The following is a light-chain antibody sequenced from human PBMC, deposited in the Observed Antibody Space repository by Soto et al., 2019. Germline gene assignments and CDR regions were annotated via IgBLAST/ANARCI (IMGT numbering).Light chain of an antibody. CDR3: QQYNNRPPDT. Sequence: EIVMTQSPATLSVSPGERATLSCRASQSVNRNLAWYQQKPGQAPRLLIYGASTRVAGIPARFSGSGSGTEFSLTISSLQSEDFAVYYCQQYNNRPPDTFGQGTKLEIK. CDR1: QSVNRN. J-gene: IGKJ2*01. CDR2: GAS. V-gene: IGKV3-15*01.